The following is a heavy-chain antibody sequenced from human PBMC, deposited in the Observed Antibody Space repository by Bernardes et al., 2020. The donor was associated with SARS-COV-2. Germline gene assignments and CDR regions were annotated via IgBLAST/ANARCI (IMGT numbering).Heavy chain of an antibody. J-gene: IGHJ4*02. CDR1: GFTFIRYW. V-gene: IGHV3-74*01. CDR3: ARMDDDFWSGYQPIEY. D-gene: IGHD3-3*01. CDR2: INRDGTST. Sequence: GGSLRLSCAASGFTFIRYWMHWVRQAPGKGLVWVSRINRDGTSTDYADSVEGRFTISRDNAKNTVYLQMNSLRDEDTAFYYCARMDDDFWSGYQPIEYWDQGTLVTVSS.